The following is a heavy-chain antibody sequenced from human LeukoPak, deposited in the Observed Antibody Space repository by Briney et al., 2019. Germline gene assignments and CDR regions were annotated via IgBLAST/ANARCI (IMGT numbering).Heavy chain of an antibody. CDR2: FDPEDGET. J-gene: IGHJ3*02. D-gene: IGHD3-10*01. V-gene: IGHV1-24*01. CDR3: ASSQTITMVRGVIKNAFDI. CDR1: GYTLTELS. Sequence: ASVKVSCKVSGYTLTELSMHWVRQAPGKGLEWMGGFDPEDGETIYAQKFQGRVTMTEDTSTDTAYMELSSLRSEDTAVYYCASSQTITMVRGVIKNAFDIWGQGTMVTVSS.